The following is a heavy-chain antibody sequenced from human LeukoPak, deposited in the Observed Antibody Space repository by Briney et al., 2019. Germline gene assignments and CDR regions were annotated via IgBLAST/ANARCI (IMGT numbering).Heavy chain of an antibody. V-gene: IGHV1-18*01. D-gene: IGHD2-15*01. CDR3: VRDHCSGGSCPSFDY. CDR1: GYTFTNYG. CDR2: IGAYNGDT. J-gene: IGHJ4*02. Sequence: ASVKVSCKPSGYTFTNYGISWVRQAPGQGLEWMGWIGAYNGDTNYAQKLQGRVTMTTDTSTSTAYMGLRSLRSDDAAVYYCVRDHCSGGSCPSFDYWGQGTLVTVSS.